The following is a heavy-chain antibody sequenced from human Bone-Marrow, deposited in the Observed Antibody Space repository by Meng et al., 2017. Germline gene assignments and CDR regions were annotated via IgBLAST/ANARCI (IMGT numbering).Heavy chain of an antibody. CDR2: INHNCNT. V-gene: IGHV4-34*01. D-gene: IGHD3-10*01. J-gene: IGHJ5*02. CDR1: GWSSSGYS. CDR3: ASIWLGGNWFDP. Sequence: QGRLQQWAACLLKSSETLALTCSVYGWSSSGYSWSWIGQTPGRGLEWIGKINHNCNTNYNPSLKSRVNISVDKSKNHISLELTSVTAVDSAVYFCASIWLGGNWFDPWGQGTLVTVSS.